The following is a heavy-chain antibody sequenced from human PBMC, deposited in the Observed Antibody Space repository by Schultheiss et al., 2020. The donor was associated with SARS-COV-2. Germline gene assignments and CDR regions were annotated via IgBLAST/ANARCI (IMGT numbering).Heavy chain of an antibody. CDR1: GFTFSSYS. Sequence: GGSLRLSCAASGFTFSSYSINWVRKAPGKGLEWISYISASSNTIYYADSVKGRFTISRDNAENSVSLQMSRLRVEDTAVYYCARDGDVAMVSGALDIWGQGTMVTVSS. V-gene: IGHV3-48*04. CDR3: ARDGDVAMVSGALDI. D-gene: IGHD5-18*01. J-gene: IGHJ3*02. CDR2: ISASSNTI.